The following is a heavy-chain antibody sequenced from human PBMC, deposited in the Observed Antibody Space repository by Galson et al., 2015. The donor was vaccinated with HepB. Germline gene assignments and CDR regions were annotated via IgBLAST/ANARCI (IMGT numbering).Heavy chain of an antibody. D-gene: IGHD5-12*01. J-gene: IGHJ4*02. Sequence: SLRLSCATSGFTFDDYAMHWVRQTPGKGLEWLSGISWNSATIGYADSVKGRFTISRDNTRNSLYLQMNSLRPGDTAFYYCAKDMRPDLYSGYNLGFDYWGQGSLITVSS. CDR1: GFTFDDYA. V-gene: IGHV3-9*01. CDR2: ISWNSATI. CDR3: AKDMRPDLYSGYNLGFDY.